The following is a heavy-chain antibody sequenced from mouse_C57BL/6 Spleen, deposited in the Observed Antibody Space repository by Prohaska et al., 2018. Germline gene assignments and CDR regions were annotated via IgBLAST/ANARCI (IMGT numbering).Heavy chain of an antibody. V-gene: IGHV1-18*01. D-gene: IGHD1-1*01. CDR2: INPNNGGT. Sequence: HGKSLEWIGDINPNNGGTIYNQKFKGKATLTVDKSSSTAYMELRSLTSEDTAVYYCARRYYGSSPYYYAMDYWGQGTSVTVSS. CDR3: ARRYYGSSPYYYAMDY. J-gene: IGHJ4*01.